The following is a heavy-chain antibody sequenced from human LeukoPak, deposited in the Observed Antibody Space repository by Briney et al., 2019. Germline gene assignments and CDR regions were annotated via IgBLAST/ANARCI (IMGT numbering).Heavy chain of an antibody. Sequence: LPGGSLRLSCAASGFTFSSYTMNWVRQAPGKGLEWVSYIDLSGSTLYYVDSVKGRFTISRDNAKNSLYLQMNSLRAEDTAVYYCARGPPLFDPWGQGTLVAVSS. J-gene: IGHJ5*02. V-gene: IGHV3-48*04. CDR3: ARGPPLFDP. CDR1: GFTFSSYT. CDR2: IDLSGSTL.